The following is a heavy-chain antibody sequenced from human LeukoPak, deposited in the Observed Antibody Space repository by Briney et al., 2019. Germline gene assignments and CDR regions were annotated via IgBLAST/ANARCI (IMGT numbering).Heavy chain of an antibody. D-gene: IGHD1-26*01. CDR1: GGSISSYY. CDR2: IYYSGST. CDR3: ARSTPAWEDAFDI. Sequence: PSETLSLTCTVSGGSISSYYRSWIRQPPGKGLEWIGYIYYSGSTNYNPSLKSRVTISVDTSKNQFSLKLSSVTAADTAVYYCARSTPAWEDAFDIWGQGTTVTVSS. V-gene: IGHV4-59*01. J-gene: IGHJ3*02.